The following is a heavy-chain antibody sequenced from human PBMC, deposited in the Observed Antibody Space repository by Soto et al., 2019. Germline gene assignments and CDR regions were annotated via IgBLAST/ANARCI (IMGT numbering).Heavy chain of an antibody. Sequence: EVQLVQSGAEVKKPGESLRISCKGSGYSFTSYWISWVRQMPGKGLEWMGRIDPSDSYTNYSPSFQGHVTISADKSISTAYLQWSSLKASHTAMYYCARRSLERDLYYWSFDLWGRGTLVTVSS. D-gene: IGHD1-1*01. CDR3: ARRSLERDLYYWSFDL. CDR1: GYSFTSYW. V-gene: IGHV5-10-1*03. J-gene: IGHJ2*01. CDR2: IDPSDSYT.